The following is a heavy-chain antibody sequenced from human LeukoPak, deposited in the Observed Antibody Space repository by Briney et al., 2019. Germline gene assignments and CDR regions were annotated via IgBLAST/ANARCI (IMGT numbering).Heavy chain of an antibody. V-gene: IGHV3-21*01. Sequence: GRSLRLSCAASGFTFSSYAMHWVRQAPGKGPEWVSSITSSSSYIYYADSVKGRFTISRDNAKNSLYLQMNSLRAEDTAVYYCAELGITMIGGVWGKGTTVTISS. CDR2: ITSSSSYI. D-gene: IGHD3-10*02. CDR3: AELGITMIGGV. CDR1: GFTFSSYA. J-gene: IGHJ6*04.